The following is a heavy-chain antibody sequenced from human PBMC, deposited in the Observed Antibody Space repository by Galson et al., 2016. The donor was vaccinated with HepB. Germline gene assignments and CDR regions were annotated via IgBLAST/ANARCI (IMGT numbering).Heavy chain of an antibody. CDR2: IRSTGIA. J-gene: IGHJ4*02. D-gene: IGHD2-21*01. V-gene: IGHV4-59*12. CDR3: AKASIQTRSFDS. CDR1: ADSMSLTY. Sequence: SETLSLTCAVSADSMSLTYWIWIRQPPGGGLEWIGDIRSTGIANYSPSLKSRVTISMDTSKRQFSLQLSSLTAADEAVYFCAKASIQTRSFDSWGQGTLVAVSS.